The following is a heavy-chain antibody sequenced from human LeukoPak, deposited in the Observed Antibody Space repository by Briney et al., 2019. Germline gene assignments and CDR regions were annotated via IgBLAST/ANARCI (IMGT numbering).Heavy chain of an antibody. CDR2: ISAYNGNT. CDR1: GYAFTSYG. J-gene: IGHJ3*02. D-gene: IGHD3-9*01. V-gene: IGHV1-18*01. CDR3: ARVRAGWYDILTGYPDDAFDI. Sequence: GASVKVSCKASGYAFTSYGISWVRQAPGQGLEWMGWISAYNGNTNYAQRLQGRVIMTTDTSTSTAYMELRSLRSDDTAVYYCARVRAGWYDILTGYPDDAFDIWGQGTMVTVSS.